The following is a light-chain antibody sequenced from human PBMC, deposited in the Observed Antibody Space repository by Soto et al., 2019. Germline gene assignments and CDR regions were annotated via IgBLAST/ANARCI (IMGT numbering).Light chain of an antibody. V-gene: IGKV1-39*01. J-gene: IGKJ5*01. CDR3: QQSYMDPIT. Sequence: DIQMTQSPSSLSASVGNRFTITCRSSQSISTYLNCYQKKPGKAPNLLIYDASRLQSGVPSRFSGSGGGTDFTLSISSVQPEDFATYFCQQSYMDPITFGQGTRLEI. CDR1: QSISTY. CDR2: DAS.